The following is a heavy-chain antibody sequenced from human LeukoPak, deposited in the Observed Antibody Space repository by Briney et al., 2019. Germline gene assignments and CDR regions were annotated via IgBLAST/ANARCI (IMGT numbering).Heavy chain of an antibody. CDR2: ISAYNGNT. CDR1: GYTFTSYG. Sequence: AASVKVSCKASGYTFTSYGISWVRQAPGQGLEWMGWISAYNGNTNYAQKLQGRVTMTTDTSTSTAYMELRSLRSDDTAVYYCASSGYSTSNYYYGMDVWGQGTTVTVSS. D-gene: IGHD5-12*01. J-gene: IGHJ6*02. V-gene: IGHV1-18*01. CDR3: ASSGYSTSNYYYGMDV.